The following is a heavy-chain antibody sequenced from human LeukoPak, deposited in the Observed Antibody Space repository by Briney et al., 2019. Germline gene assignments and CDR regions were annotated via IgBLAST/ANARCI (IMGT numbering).Heavy chain of an antibody. Sequence: PGGSLRLSCAASGFTFSDYYMSWIRQAPGKGLEWVSYISSSGSTIYYADSVKGRFTISRDNAKNSLYLQMNSLRAEDTAVYHCARGRGSSLSYYYMDVWGKGTTVTVSS. CDR1: GFTFSDYY. V-gene: IGHV3-11*04. CDR3: ARGRGSSLSYYYMDV. D-gene: IGHD6-6*01. CDR2: ISSSGSTI. J-gene: IGHJ6*03.